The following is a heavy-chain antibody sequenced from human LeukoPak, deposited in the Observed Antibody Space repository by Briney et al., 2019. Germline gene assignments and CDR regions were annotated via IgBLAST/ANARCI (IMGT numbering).Heavy chain of an antibody. V-gene: IGHV4-59*01. CDR1: AGSITGYY. CDR3: ARDYSGWGTDAFDI. D-gene: IGHD3-10*01. J-gene: IGHJ3*02. CDR2: IYYSRST. Sequence: SETLSLTRTVSAGSITGYYWRSIRQPPGKGLEWIGYIYYSRSTNYNPSLKSRVTISIDTSKNQVSLKLSSVTAADTAVYYCARDYSGWGTDAFDIWGQGTMVTVS.